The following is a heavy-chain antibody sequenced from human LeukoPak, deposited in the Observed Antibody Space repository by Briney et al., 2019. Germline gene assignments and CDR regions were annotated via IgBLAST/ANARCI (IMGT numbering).Heavy chain of an antibody. V-gene: IGHV3-64D*06. D-gene: IGHD3-22*01. CDR1: GFTFSSYA. CDR3: VKDLAHYYDSSGYYYFQH. Sequence: GGSLRLSCSASGFTFSSYAMHWVRQAPGKGLEYASAVSSNGGSTYYADSVKGRFTISRDNSKNTLYLQMSSLRAEDTAVYYCVKDLAHYYDSSGYYYFQHWGQGTLVTVSS. CDR2: VSSNGGST. J-gene: IGHJ1*01.